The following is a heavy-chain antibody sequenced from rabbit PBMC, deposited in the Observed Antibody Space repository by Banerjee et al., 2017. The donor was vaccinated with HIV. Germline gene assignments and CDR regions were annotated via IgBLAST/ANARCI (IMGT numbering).Heavy chain of an antibody. V-gene: IGHV1S40*01. D-gene: IGHD4-2*01. CDR1: GFDFSSGYD. CDR3: ARDRHADSLDFAL. CDR2: INTDNINT. J-gene: IGHJ4*01. Sequence: QQLVESGGGLVKPGASLTLTCKASGFDFSSGYDMCWVRQAPGKGLEWIACINTDNINTYYASWAKGRFTISETSSTTVDLKMTSLTAADTATHFCARDRHADSLDFALWGPGTLVTVS.